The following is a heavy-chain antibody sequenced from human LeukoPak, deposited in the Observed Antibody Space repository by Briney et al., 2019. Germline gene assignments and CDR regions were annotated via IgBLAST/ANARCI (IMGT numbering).Heavy chain of an antibody. Sequence: KPSETLSLTCTVSGGSIRGYYWIWIRQPPGKGLEWIGYIYNGGSTNYNPSLKSRVTISVDRSKHQFSLKLSSVTAADTAVYYCARAIREFPSLYYFDYWGQGTLVTVSS. J-gene: IGHJ4*02. CDR2: IYNGGST. CDR3: ARAIREFPSLYYFDY. D-gene: IGHD3-10*01. CDR1: GGSIRGYY. V-gene: IGHV4-59*12.